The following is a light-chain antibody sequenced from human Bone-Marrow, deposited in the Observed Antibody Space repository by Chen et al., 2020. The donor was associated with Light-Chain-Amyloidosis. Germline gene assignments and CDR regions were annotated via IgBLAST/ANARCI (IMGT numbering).Light chain of an antibody. CDR2: EVT. Sequence: QSALTQPAPVSGSPGQSIPISCTGTSSDVGGDKHVSWYQQHPDKAPKLMIYEVTNRPSWVPDRFSGSKSDDTASLTISGLQTEDEADYFCSSYTITNTLVFGSGTRVTVL. V-gene: IGLV2-14*01. CDR1: SSDVGGDKH. CDR3: SSYTITNTLV. J-gene: IGLJ1*01.